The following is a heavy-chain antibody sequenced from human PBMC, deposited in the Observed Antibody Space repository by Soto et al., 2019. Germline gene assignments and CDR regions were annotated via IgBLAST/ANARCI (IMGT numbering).Heavy chain of an antibody. D-gene: IGHD2-2*01. CDR2: IIPILGIA. J-gene: IGHJ6*02. V-gene: IGHV1-69*02. CDR3: ARGGRVVVVPAAARFTYYYGMDV. Sequence: ASVKVSCTASGGTFSSYTISWVRQAPGQGLEWMGRIIPILGIANYAQKFQGRVTITADKSTSTAYMELSSVTAADTAVYYCARGGRVVVVPAAARFTYYYGMDVWGQGTTVTVSS. CDR1: GGTFSSYT.